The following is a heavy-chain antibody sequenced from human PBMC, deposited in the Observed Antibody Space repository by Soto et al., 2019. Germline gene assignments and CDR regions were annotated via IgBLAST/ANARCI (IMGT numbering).Heavy chain of an antibody. CDR2: IYHSGST. Sequence: SETLSQTRAISGGSTSSRNCWSWVRQPPRKGLEWIGEIYHSGSTNYNPSLKSRVTISVDTSKNQFSLKLSSVTAADTAVYYCASFLLDDAATTGIYF. J-gene: IGHJ1*01. CDR3: ASFLLDDAATTGIYF. CDR1: GGSTSSRNC. D-gene: IGHD6-25*01. V-gene: IGHV4-4*02.